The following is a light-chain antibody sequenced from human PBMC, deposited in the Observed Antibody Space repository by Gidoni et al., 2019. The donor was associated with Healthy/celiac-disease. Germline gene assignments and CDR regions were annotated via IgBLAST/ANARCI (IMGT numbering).Light chain of an antibody. CDR2: KAS. CDR3: QQYNSYSPXS. CDR1: QSISSW. Sequence: DNQMTQSPSTLSASGGDRVTITCRASQSISSWLAWYQQKPGKAPKLLIYKASSLESGVPSRFSGSGSGTEFTLTISSLQPDDFATYYCQQYNSYSPXSFGQGTKLEIK. V-gene: IGKV1-5*03. J-gene: IGKJ2*04.